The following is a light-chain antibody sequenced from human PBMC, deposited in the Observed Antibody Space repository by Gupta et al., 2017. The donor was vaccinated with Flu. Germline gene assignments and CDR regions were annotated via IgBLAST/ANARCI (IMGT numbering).Light chain of an antibody. CDR1: SSNIGGRP. CDR2: RNN. V-gene: IGLV1-47*01. Sequence: RVTISAAGSSSNIGGRPVFWYQQLPGTAPKVLIYRNNQRHSGFPDRFSGSKSGTSASLAISGLRAEDDSDYFCATWDDRRSSVVFGGGTKLTVL. CDR3: ATWDDRRSSVV. J-gene: IGLJ2*01.